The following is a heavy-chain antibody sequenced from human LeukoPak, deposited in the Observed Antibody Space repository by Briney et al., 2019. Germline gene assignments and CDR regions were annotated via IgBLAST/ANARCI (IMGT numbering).Heavy chain of an antibody. J-gene: IGHJ3*02. D-gene: IGHD3-10*01. CDR1: GFTFDDYA. Sequence: PGGSLRLSCAASGFTFDDYAMHWVRQAPGKGLEWVSGISWNSGSIGYADSVKGRFTISRDNAKNSLYLQMNSLRAEDTALYYCAKALEYGSGSRHDAFDIWGQGTMVTASS. CDR2: ISWNSGSI. CDR3: AKALEYGSGSRHDAFDI. V-gene: IGHV3-9*01.